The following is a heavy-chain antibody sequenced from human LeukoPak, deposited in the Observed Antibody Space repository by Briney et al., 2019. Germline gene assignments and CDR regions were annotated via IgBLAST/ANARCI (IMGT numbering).Heavy chain of an antibody. Sequence: ASVKVSCKASGYTFTSYYMHWVRQAPGQGLEWMGIINPSGGSTSYAQKFQGRVTMTRDTSTSTVYMELRSLRSEDTAVYYCARAPSHYDILTPPGYWGQGTLVTVSS. CDR1: GYTFTSYY. D-gene: IGHD3-9*01. CDR3: ARAPSHYDILTPPGY. J-gene: IGHJ4*02. CDR2: INPSGGST. V-gene: IGHV1-46*01.